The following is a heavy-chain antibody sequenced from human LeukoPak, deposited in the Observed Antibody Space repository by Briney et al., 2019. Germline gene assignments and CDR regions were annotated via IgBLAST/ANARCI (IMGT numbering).Heavy chain of an antibody. Sequence: GGSLRLSCAASGFTFSSYGMHWVRQAPGKGLEWVAFIRYDGSNKYYADSVKGRFTISRDNSKNTLYLQMNSLRAEDTAVYYCAGGGSGGRYYFDYWGQGTLVTVSS. CDR1: GFTFSSYG. D-gene: IGHD2-15*01. J-gene: IGHJ4*02. CDR3: AGGGSGGRYYFDY. V-gene: IGHV3-30*02. CDR2: IRYDGSNK.